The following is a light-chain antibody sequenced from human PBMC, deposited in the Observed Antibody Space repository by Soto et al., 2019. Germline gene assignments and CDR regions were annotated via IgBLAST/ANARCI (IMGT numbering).Light chain of an antibody. CDR1: QSVSSN. J-gene: IGKJ3*01. CDR2: GAS. Sequence: DIVMTQSPATLSVSPGERATLSCRASQSVSSNLAWYQQKPGQAPRLLVYGASTRATGIPARFSGSGCGTEFILTISSLQSEDFALYYCQQYNNWPSFTFGPGTKVDIK. V-gene: IGKV3-15*01. CDR3: QQYNNWPSFT.